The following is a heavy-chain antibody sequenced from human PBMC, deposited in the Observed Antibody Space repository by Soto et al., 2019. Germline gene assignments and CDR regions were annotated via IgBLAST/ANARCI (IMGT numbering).Heavy chain of an antibody. J-gene: IGHJ5*02. V-gene: IGHV1-8*01. CDR1: GNTFTNYD. CDR3: ARGVKYGAYSRWFDP. CDR2: MNPNSGDT. Sequence: QVQLVQSEAEVKKPGASVKVSCKASGNTFTNYDINWVRQATGQGLEYLGWMNPNSGDTAYVQKFQGRVTMTWDTSIATAYIELRSLRSEDTAVYFCARGVKYGAYSRWFDPWGQGTLVTVSS. D-gene: IGHD4-17*01.